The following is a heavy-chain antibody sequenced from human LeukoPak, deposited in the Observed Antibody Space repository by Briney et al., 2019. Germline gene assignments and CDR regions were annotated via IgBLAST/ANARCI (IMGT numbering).Heavy chain of an antibody. CDR2: IKQDGSEK. CDR3: ARVSSKATVRGLITKKNYYYYYMDV. CDR1: GFTFSSYW. J-gene: IGHJ6*03. Sequence: GGSLRLSCAASGFTFSSYWMSWVRQAPGKGLEWVANIKQDGSEKYYVDSVKGRFTISRDNAKNSLYLQMNSLRAEDTAVYYCARVSSKATVRGLITKKNYYYYYMDVWGKGTTVTI. V-gene: IGHV3-7*01. D-gene: IGHD3-10*01.